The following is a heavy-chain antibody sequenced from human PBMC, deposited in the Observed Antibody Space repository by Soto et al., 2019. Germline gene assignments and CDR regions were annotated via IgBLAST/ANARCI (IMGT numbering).Heavy chain of an antibody. CDR3: ARGLGIAVVRREAPRPRYYFDY. CDR1: GGSFSGYY. J-gene: IGHJ4*02. CDR2: INHSGST. D-gene: IGHD6-19*01. V-gene: IGHV4-34*01. Sequence: QVQLQQWGAGLLKPSETLSLTCAVYGGSFSGYYWSWIRQPPGKGLEWIGEINHSGSTNYNPSLKRRVTISVDTSKNQFSLKLSSVTAADTAVYYCARGLGIAVVRREAPRPRYYFDYWGQGTLVTVSS.